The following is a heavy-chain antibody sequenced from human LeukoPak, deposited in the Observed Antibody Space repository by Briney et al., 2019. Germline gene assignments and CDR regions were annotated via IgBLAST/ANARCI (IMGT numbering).Heavy chain of an antibody. D-gene: IGHD3-10*01. V-gene: IGHV3-21*01. J-gene: IGHJ6*02. CDR1: GFTFSSYS. CDR2: ISSSSSYI. CDR3: ARDDYGSGSFPYYGMDV. Sequence: PGGSLRLSCAASGFTFSSYSMNWVRQAPGKGLEWVSSISSSSSYIYYADSVKGRFTISRDNAKNSLYLQMNSLRAEDTAVYYCARDDYGSGSFPYYGMDVWGQGTTVTVSS.